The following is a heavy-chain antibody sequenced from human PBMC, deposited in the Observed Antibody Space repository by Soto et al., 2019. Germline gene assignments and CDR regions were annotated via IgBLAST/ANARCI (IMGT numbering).Heavy chain of an antibody. J-gene: IGHJ4*02. CDR1: GFTFSSYG. CDR2: IWYDGSNK. Sequence: QVQLVESGGGVVQPGRSLRLSCAASGFTFSSYGMHWVRQAPGKGLEWVAVIWYDGSNKYYADSVKGRFTISRDNSKNTLYLQMNSLRAEDTAVNYWARDGCSGGSCYTVGYWGQGPLVTVSS. D-gene: IGHD2-15*01. CDR3: ARDGCSGGSCYTVGY. V-gene: IGHV3-33*01.